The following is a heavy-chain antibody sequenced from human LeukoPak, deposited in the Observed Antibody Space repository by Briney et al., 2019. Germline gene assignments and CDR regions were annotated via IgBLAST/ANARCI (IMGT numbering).Heavy chain of an antibody. CDR1: GFTFSSYA. J-gene: IGHJ3*02. D-gene: IGHD3-3*01. Sequence: GGSLTLFCSASGFTFSSYAMTWDGQAPGKELEWVPTINSSGYNSFLADYVKCSFSISRDNPKNTLFLQMNSLRGEDTAIYYCAKWMVRREFGSGAFDIWGQGTMVTV. V-gene: IGHV3-23*01. CDR2: INSSGYNS. CDR3: AKWMVRREFGSGAFDI.